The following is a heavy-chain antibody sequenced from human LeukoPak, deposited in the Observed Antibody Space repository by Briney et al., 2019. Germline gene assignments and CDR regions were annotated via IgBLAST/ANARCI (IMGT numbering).Heavy chain of an antibody. CDR1: GYSFTGYW. CDR2: IYPGDSET. J-gene: IGHJ4*02. CDR3: AREGFL. Sequence: GESLKISCKGSGYSFTGYWIAWVRQMPGKGLEWMGIIYPGDSETRYSPSFRGQVTISADTSSSTTFLHWSSLKASDTAMYYCAREGFLWGQGTLVIVSS. V-gene: IGHV5-51*01.